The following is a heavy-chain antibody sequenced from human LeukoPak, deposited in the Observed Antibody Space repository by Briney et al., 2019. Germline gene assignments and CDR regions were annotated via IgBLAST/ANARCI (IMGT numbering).Heavy chain of an antibody. CDR1: GGSISSYY. Sequence: SETLSLTCTVSGGSISSYYWSWIRQPPGEGLEWIGYIYYSGSTNYNPSLKSRVTISVDTSKNQFSLKLSSVTAADTAVYYCARDLYDSSGYSAFDIWGQGTMVTVSS. J-gene: IGHJ3*02. CDR3: ARDLYDSSGYSAFDI. V-gene: IGHV4-59*01. CDR2: IYYSGST. D-gene: IGHD3-22*01.